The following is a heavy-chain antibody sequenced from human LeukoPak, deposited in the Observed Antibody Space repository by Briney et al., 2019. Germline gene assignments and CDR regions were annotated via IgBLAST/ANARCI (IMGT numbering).Heavy chain of an antibody. V-gene: IGHV3-74*03. Sequence: PGGSLRLSCAASGFTFTSYAITWVRQAPGKGLVWVSRINGDGSSTTYADSVKGRFTISRDNAKNTLYLQMNSLRAEDTAVYYCAKGGTTVVDYWGQGTLVTVSS. CDR2: INGDGSST. CDR1: GFTFTSYA. D-gene: IGHD4-23*01. CDR3: AKGGTTVVDY. J-gene: IGHJ4*02.